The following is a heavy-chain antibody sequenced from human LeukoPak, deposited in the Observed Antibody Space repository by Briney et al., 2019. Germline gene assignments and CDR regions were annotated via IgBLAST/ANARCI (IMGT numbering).Heavy chain of an antibody. Sequence: PGGSLRLSCAASGFTFDDYGMSWVRQAPGKGLEWVSGINWNGGSTGYADSVKGRFTISRDNAKNSLYPQMNSLRAEDTALYYCARAEGDHYDTTYDYWGQGTLVTVSS. CDR1: GFTFDDYG. CDR3: ARAEGDHYDTTYDY. CDR2: INWNGGST. D-gene: IGHD3-9*01. V-gene: IGHV3-20*04. J-gene: IGHJ4*02.